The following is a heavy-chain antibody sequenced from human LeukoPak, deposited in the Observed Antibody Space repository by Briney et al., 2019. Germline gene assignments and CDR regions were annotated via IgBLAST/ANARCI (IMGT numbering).Heavy chain of an antibody. J-gene: IGHJ4*02. CDR2: IHANPKTI. D-gene: IGHD5-12*01. CDR1: GFTFRDYQ. Sequence: GGSLRLSCEGSGFTFRDYQMSWIRQAPGKGLEWISYIHANPKTIYYADSAKGRFTISRDNAKNSLYLQMNSLRVDDTAVYYCARSGYGDFDYWGQGARVTVSS. CDR3: ARSGYGDFDY. V-gene: IGHV3-11*01.